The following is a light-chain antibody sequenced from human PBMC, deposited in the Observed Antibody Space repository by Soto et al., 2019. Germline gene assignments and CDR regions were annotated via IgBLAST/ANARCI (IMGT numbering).Light chain of an antibody. V-gene: IGLV1-51*01. Sequence: QSLLTRPPSVSAVPGQKVTTSCSGSSSNIGGNSVSWYQQLPGTAPKLLIYDDNKRPSGIPDRFSGSKSGTSATLGITGFQTGDEADYYCGSWDSSLSAYVFGTGTKVTVL. CDR3: GSWDSSLSAYV. CDR2: DDN. CDR1: SSNIGGNS. J-gene: IGLJ1*01.